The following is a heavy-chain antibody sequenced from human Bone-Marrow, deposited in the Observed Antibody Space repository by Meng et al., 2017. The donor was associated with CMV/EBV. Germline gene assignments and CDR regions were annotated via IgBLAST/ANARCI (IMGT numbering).Heavy chain of an antibody. Sequence: GGSLRLSCAASGFTFSSYWMHWVRQAPGKGLEWVANIKHDGTKEHYVASVKGRFTISRDNAKNSLSLQMNSLRAEDTAVYYCARDPSSTVTNDVWGQGTTVTVSS. CDR1: GFTFSSYW. D-gene: IGHD4-17*01. V-gene: IGHV3-7*01. CDR2: IKHDGTKE. J-gene: IGHJ6*02. CDR3: ARDPSSTVTNDV.